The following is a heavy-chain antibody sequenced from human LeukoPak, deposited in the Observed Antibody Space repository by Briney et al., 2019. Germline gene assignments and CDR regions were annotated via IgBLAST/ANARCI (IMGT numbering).Heavy chain of an antibody. V-gene: IGHV3-7*01. Sequence: GGSLRLSCAASGFTFSDYWMSWVRQAPGKGLEWVANIKQDGREKYYVDSVKGRFTISRDNAKNSLYLQMNSLRAEDTAVYYCARDREYYYDSSGYYLPGYFDYWGQGTLVTVSS. CDR1: GFTFSDYW. D-gene: IGHD3-22*01. CDR2: IKQDGREK. CDR3: ARDREYYYDSSGYYLPGYFDY. J-gene: IGHJ4*02.